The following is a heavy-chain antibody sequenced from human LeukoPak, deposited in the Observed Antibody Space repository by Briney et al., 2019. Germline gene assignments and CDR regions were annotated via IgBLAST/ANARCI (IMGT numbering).Heavy chain of an antibody. D-gene: IGHD3-22*01. CDR2: IFYSGST. J-gene: IGHJ1*01. CDR3: ARGNSYYDSSDYFPWESFQH. CDR1: GYSISSGYY. Sequence: SETLSLTCTVSGYSISSGYYWSWIRQPPGKGLEWIGYIFYSGSTNYNPSPKSRVTISVDTSKNQFSLNLSSVTAADTAVYYCARGNSYYDSSDYFPWESFQHWGQGTLVTVSS. V-gene: IGHV4-61*01.